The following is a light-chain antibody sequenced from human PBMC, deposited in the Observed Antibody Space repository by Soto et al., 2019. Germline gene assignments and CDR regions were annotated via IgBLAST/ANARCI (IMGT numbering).Light chain of an antibody. J-gene: IGLJ1*01. V-gene: IGLV2-23*01. CDR2: EDT. Sequence: LTQPASVSGSPGQSIAISCTGTSSDVGSYNLVSWYQQHPGKAPKLMIYEDTKRPSGVSDRFSGSKSGNTASLTISGLQAEDEADYYCCSYATSSTYVFGTGTKVTVL. CDR1: SSDVGSYNL. CDR3: CSYATSSTYV.